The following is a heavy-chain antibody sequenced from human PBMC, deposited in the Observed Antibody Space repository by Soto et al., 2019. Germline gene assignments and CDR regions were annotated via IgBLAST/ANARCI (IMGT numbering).Heavy chain of an antibody. D-gene: IGHD1-26*01. J-gene: IGHJ6*02. V-gene: IGHV3-9*01. CDR2: ISWNSGSI. Sequence: PGGSLRLSCAASGFTFDDYAMHWVRQAPGKGLEWVSGISWNSGSIGYADSVKARFTISRDNGKNLLYLQMNSLRAEDTAFYYCAKDISGRGSFYYYFGMDGWGQGTTGTVSS. CDR3: AKDISGRGSFYYYFGMDG. CDR1: GFTFDDYA.